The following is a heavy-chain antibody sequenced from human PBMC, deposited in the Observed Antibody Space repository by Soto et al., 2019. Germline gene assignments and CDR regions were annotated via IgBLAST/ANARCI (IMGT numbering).Heavy chain of an antibody. CDR2: INHSGST. V-gene: IGHV4-34*01. Sequence: QVQLQQWGAGLLKPSETLSLTCAVYGGSFSGYYWSWIRQPPGKGLEWIGEINHSGSTNYNPSLNSRATIYVDPSKNQVSLKLTSVTAADTAVYYCARDLVAEAAPPPTCFDPWGQGTLVTVSS. J-gene: IGHJ5*02. D-gene: IGHD2-15*01. CDR3: ARDLVAEAAPPPTCFDP. CDR1: GGSFSGYY.